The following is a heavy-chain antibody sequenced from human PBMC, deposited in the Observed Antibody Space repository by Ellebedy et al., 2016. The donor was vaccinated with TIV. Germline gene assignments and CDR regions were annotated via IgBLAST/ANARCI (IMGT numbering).Heavy chain of an antibody. D-gene: IGHD6-19*01. V-gene: IGHV1-8*01. CDR3: ARGFSGAVAGPALFDY. CDR1: GYTFTSYD. J-gene: IGHJ4*02. CDR2: MNPNSGNT. Sequence: ASVKVSCXASGYTFTSYDINWVRQATGQGLEWMGWMNPNSGNTGYAQKFQGRVTMTRNTSISTAYMELSSLRSEDTAVYYCARGFSGAVAGPALFDYWGQGTLVTVSS.